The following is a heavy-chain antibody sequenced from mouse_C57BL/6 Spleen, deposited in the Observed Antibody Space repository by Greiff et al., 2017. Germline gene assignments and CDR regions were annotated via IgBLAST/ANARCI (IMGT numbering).Heavy chain of an antibody. CDR2: ISDGGSYT. CDR3: ARDRDWDEWYFDV. CDR1: GFTFSSYA. V-gene: IGHV5-4*01. J-gene: IGHJ1*03. Sequence: EVQLQESGGGLVKPGGSLKLSCAASGFTFSSYAMSWVRQTPEKRLEWVATISDGGSYTYYPDNVKGRFTISRDNAKNNLYLQMSHLKSEDTAMYYCARDRDWDEWYFDVWGTGTTVTVSS. D-gene: IGHD4-1*01.